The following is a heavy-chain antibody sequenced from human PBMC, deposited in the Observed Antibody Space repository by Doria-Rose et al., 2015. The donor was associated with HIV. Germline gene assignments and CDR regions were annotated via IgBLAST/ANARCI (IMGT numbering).Heavy chain of an antibody. CDR3: ARSPGDSNHFDY. CDR2: IYSNTIT. Sequence: QVQLQESGPGLVRPSDTQSLTCLVSGGSISGYYWTWIRQPAGKGLDWVGRIYSNTITAYNPSLESRVTMSVDPAANQISLRLRSVTAADTAIYYCARSPGDSNHFDYWGQGTLVTVSS. CDR1: GGSISGYY. J-gene: IGHJ4*02. V-gene: IGHV4-4*07. D-gene: IGHD4-4*01.